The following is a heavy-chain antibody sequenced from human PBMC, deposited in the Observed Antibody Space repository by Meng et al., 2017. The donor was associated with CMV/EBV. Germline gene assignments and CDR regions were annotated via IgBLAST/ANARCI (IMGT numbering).Heavy chain of an antibody. J-gene: IGHJ4*02. CDR1: GFTFSGYS. Sequence: GGSLRLSCAASGFTFSGYSMNWVRQAPGKGLEWVSSISSSSSYIYYADSVKGRFTISRDNAKNSLYLQMNSLRAEDTAVYYCAYSGIAVAGPNDYWGQGTLVTVSS. D-gene: IGHD6-19*01. CDR3: AYSGIAVAGPNDY. V-gene: IGHV3-21*01. CDR2: ISSSSSYI.